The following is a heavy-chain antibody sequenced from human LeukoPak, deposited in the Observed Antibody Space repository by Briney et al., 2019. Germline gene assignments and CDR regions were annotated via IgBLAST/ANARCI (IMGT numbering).Heavy chain of an antibody. J-gene: IGHJ4*02. CDR1: GYTFTSYD. D-gene: IGHD2-15*01. CDR3: AREGRYCIGISCYSRPKLFDY. Sequence: GASVKVSCKASGYTFTSYDINWVRQATGQGLEWMGWMNPNSGNTGYAQKFQGRLTMTTDTSTSTAYMELRSLRSDDTAVYYCAREGRYCIGISCYSRPKLFDYWGQGTLVTVSS. V-gene: IGHV1-8*02. CDR2: MNPNSGNT.